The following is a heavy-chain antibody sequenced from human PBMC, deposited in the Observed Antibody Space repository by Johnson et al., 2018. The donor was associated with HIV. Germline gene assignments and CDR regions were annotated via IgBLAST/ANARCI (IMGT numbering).Heavy chain of an antibody. CDR1: GFTFSSYA. D-gene: IGHD2-21*01. CDR2: ISYDGSNK. CDR3: ARGIGEEYAFDV. J-gene: IGHJ3*01. V-gene: IGHV3-30*14. Sequence: QVQLVESGGGVVQPGRSLRLSCAASGFTFSSYAMHWVRQAPGKGLEWVAVISYDGSNKYYADSVKGRFTISRDNSKNTLYLQMNSLRVEDTALYYCARGIGEEYAFDVWGQGTMVSVSS.